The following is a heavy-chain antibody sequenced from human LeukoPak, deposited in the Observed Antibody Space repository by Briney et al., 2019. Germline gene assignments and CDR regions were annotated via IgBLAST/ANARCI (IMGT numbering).Heavy chain of an antibody. Sequence: GGSLRLSCAASGFTLRSYSMSWVRQAPGKGLEWVSSINWGSNHIYYADAVQGRFIISRDNAKNSLYLQMNSLRAEDAAIYYCARDNSGWSRDYWGQGTLVTVSS. CDR2: INWGSNHI. CDR1: GFTLRSYS. V-gene: IGHV3-21*06. D-gene: IGHD6-19*01. J-gene: IGHJ4*02. CDR3: ARDNSGWSRDY.